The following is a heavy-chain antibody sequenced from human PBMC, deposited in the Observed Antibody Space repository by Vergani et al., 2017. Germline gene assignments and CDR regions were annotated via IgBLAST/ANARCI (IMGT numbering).Heavy chain of an antibody. CDR3: ARGHYDSSGYTFDY. V-gene: IGHV3-13*05. Sequence: EVQLVESGGGLVQPGGSLRLSCAASGFTFSSYEMNWVRQAPGKGLEWVSAIGTAGDPYYPGSVKGRFTISRENAKNSLYLQMNSLRAGDTAVYYCARGHYDSSGYTFDYWGQGTLVTVSS. CDR2: IGTAGDP. D-gene: IGHD3-22*01. J-gene: IGHJ4*02. CDR1: GFTFSSYE.